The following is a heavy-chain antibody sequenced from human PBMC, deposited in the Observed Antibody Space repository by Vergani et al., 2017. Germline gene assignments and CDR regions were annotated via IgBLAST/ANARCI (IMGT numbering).Heavy chain of an antibody. V-gene: IGHV3-23*01. J-gene: IGHJ3*02. CDR1: GFTFSSYA. CDR2: ISGSGGST. D-gene: IGHD4-17*01. CDR3: ARDGQAAVTTYAFDI. Sequence: EVQLLESGGGLVQPGGSLRLSYAASGFTFSSYAMSWVRQAPGKGLEWVSAISGSGGSTYYADSVKGRFTISRDNSKNTLYLQMNSLRAEDTAVYYCARDGQAAVTTYAFDIWGQGTMVTVSS.